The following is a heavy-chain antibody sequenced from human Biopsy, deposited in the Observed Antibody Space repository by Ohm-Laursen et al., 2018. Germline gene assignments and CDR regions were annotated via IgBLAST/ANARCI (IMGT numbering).Heavy chain of an antibody. CDR1: ENPFSTHY. V-gene: IGHV1-46*01. D-gene: IGHD6-19*01. Sequence: ASVKVSCKAAENPFSTHYIHWVRQAPGQGLEWVGVINPGGGGTNYTQKFQDRVTVTRDTSTSEVYMELTDLLSEDTAVYYCATSRSGRALGDSWGQGTLVTVSS. CDR3: ATSRSGRALGDS. CDR2: INPGGGGT. J-gene: IGHJ4*02.